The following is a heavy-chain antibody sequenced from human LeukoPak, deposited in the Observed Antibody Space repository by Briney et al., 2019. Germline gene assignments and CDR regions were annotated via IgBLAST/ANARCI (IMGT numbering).Heavy chain of an antibody. Sequence: GGSLRLSCAASGFTFSSYAMSWVRQAPGKGLEWVSAISGSGGSTYYADSVKGRFTISRDNSKNTLYLQMNSRRAEDTAVYYCASPPRGYSYGLRSYFDYWGQGTLVTVSS. CDR3: ASPPRGYSYGLRSYFDY. J-gene: IGHJ4*02. V-gene: IGHV3-23*01. CDR2: ISGSGGST. D-gene: IGHD5-18*01. CDR1: GFTFSSYA.